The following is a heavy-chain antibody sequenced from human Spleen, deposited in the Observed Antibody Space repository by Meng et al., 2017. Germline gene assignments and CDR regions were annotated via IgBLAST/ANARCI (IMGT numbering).Heavy chain of an antibody. Sequence: QVQLTESGGGEVQPGRSLRLSCAASGFTIHGYGIPWVRQAPGKGLEWVGVMSYDGTKQFYADSVKGRFTISRDNTKNILYLQMNSLRAEDTAMYYCARHGYTYACDSWGQGALVTVSS. CDR1: GFTIHGYG. D-gene: IGHD5-18*01. V-gene: IGHV3-33*05. CDR2: MSYDGTKQ. J-gene: IGHJ5*01. CDR3: ARHGYTYACDS.